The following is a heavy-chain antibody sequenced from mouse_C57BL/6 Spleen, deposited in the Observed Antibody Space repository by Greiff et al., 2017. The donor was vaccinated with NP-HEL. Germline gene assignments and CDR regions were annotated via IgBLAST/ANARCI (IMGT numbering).Heavy chain of an antibody. CDR3: ARGLRGYAMDY. D-gene: IGHD1-1*01. J-gene: IGHJ4*01. V-gene: IGHV1-59*01. CDR1: GYTFTSYW. Sequence: QVQLQQPGAELVRPGTSVKLSCKASGYTFTSYWMHWVKQRPGQGLEWIGVIDPSDSYTNYNQKFKGKATLTVDTSSSTAYMQLSSLTSEDSAVYYCARGLRGYAMDYWGQGTSVTVSS. CDR2: IDPSDSYT.